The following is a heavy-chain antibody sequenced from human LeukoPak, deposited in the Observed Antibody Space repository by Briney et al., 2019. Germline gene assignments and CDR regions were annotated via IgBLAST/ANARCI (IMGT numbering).Heavy chain of an antibody. CDR1: GGSISSSSYY. V-gene: IGHV4-39*02. D-gene: IGHD6-13*01. CDR2: IYYSGST. CDR3: ARDCIAAAGRAFDY. J-gene: IGHJ4*02. Sequence: PETLPRTCTVSGGSISSSSYYWGWIRQPPGKGLEWIGSIYYSGSTYYNPSLKSRVTISVDTSKNQFPLKLSSVTAADTAVYYCARDCIAAAGRAFDYGRERTVVSVSS.